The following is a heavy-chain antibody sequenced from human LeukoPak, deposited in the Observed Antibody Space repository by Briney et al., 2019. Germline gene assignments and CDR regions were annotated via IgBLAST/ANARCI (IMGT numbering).Heavy chain of an antibody. CDR3: ARGGLRWYPDYCYFDL. J-gene: IGHJ2*01. D-gene: IGHD4-23*01. Sequence: PGESLRLSCVASGFTFSSYWMHWVRQPPGKGLVWVSRINADGSTTYADSVEGRFTISRDNAKNTLYLQMNSLRDEDTAVYYCARGGLRWYPDYCYFDLWGRGTLVTVSS. CDR2: INADGST. V-gene: IGHV3-74*01. CDR1: GFTFSSYW.